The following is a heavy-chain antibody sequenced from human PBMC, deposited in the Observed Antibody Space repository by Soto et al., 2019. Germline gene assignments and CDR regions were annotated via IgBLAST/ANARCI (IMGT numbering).Heavy chain of an antibody. D-gene: IGHD5-18*01. J-gene: IGHJ4*02. Sequence: EVQLLESGGGLVQPGGSLRLSCAASGLTFSNYAMSWVRQAPGKGLEWVSAITYGGGSTYYADSVKGRFTISRDNSKNTLYLQVTSLRAEDTAVYYCAKLSGGDTQRDYFDYWGQGTLVTVSS. CDR3: AKLSGGDTQRDYFDY. CDR1: GLTFSNYA. CDR2: ITYGGGST. V-gene: IGHV3-23*01.